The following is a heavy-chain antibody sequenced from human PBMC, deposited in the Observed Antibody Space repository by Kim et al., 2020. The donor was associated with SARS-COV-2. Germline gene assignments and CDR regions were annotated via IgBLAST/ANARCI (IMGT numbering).Heavy chain of an antibody. D-gene: IGHD3-22*01. CDR3: AKDRHDYYDRIWSSGGWFDP. CDR1: GFTFSNYG. CDR2: ISYDGGHK. Sequence: GGSLRLSCAASGFTFSNYGMHWVRQAPGKGLEWVAVISYDGGHKYYADSVKGRFTISRDNSKSTLYLQMNSLRTEDTAIYYCAKDRHDYYDRIWSSGGWFDPWGQGTLVTVSS. V-gene: IGHV3-30*18. J-gene: IGHJ5*02.